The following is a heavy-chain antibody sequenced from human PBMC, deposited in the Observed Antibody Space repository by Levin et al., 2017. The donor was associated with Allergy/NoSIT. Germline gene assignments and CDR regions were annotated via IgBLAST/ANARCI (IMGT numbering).Heavy chain of an antibody. Sequence: SETLSLTCTVSGGSISSFYWSWIRQPPGKNLEWIGYIYYSGSTYYNPSLKSRVSISVDTSKNQLSLRLRSVTAADTAVYYCARHHANYVYAWGPDACDTWGQGTLVTVSS. CDR1: GGSISSFY. V-gene: IGHV4-59*08. J-gene: IGHJ5*02. D-gene: IGHD3-16*01. CDR3: ARHHANYVYAWGPDACDT. CDR2: IYYSGST.